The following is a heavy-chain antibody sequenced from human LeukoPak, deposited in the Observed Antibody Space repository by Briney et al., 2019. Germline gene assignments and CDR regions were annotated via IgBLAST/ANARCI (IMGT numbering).Heavy chain of an antibody. Sequence: ASVKVSCKASGYTFTGYYMHWVRQAPGQGLEWMGWINPNSGGTNYAQKFQGRVTMTRDTSISTAHMELSRLRSDDTAVYYCARGAVVVVAATRSWWFDPWGQGTLVTVSS. CDR3: ARGAVVVVAATRSWWFDP. CDR1: GYTFTGYY. CDR2: INPNSGGT. J-gene: IGHJ5*02. D-gene: IGHD2-15*01. V-gene: IGHV1-2*02.